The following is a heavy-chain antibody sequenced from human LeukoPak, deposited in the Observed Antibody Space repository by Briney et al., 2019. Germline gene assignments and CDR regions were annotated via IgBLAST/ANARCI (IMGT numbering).Heavy chain of an antibody. J-gene: IGHJ5*02. D-gene: IGHD6-19*01. V-gene: IGHV1-2*02. CDR2: INPNNGGT. CDR3: AKDNGVAGTGP. CDR1: GYTFTGHY. Sequence: ASVKVSCKASGYTFTGHYMYWVRQAPGQGLEWMGWINPNNGGTNYAQKFQGRVTMTRDTSISTAYMELSGLRSDDTAVHYCAKDNGVAGTGPWGQGTLVTVSS.